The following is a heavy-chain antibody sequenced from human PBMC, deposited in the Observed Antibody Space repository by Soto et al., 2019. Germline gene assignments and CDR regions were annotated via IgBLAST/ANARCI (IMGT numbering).Heavy chain of an antibody. V-gene: IGHV3-9*01. J-gene: IGHJ4*02. CDR2: ISWNSGSI. D-gene: IGHD3-22*01. CDR1: GFTFDDYA. Sequence: LKISCAASGFTFDDYAMHWVRQAPGKGLEWVSGISWNSGSIGYADSVKGRFTISRDNAKNSLYLQMNSLRAEDTALYYCAKTYDSTFDYWGQGTLVTVSS. CDR3: AKTYDSTFDY.